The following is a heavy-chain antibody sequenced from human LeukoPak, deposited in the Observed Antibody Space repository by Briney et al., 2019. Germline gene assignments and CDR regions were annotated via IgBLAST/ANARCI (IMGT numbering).Heavy chain of an antibody. V-gene: IGHV3-7*02. J-gene: IGHJ4*02. CDR3: ARVADGDFYFDS. D-gene: IGHD3-3*01. CDR2: IKQDGSEI. CDR1: GFTFSSNW. Sequence: GGSLRLSCAASGFTFSSNWMHWVRQAPGKGLEWVAHIKQDGSEIYYVDSVRGRFTLSRDNGKRSLYLQMGSLGVEDTAVYYCARVADGDFYFDSWGQGILVTVSS.